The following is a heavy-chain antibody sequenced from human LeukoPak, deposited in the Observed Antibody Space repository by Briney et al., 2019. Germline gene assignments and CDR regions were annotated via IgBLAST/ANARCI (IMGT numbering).Heavy chain of an antibody. D-gene: IGHD1-26*01. J-gene: IGHJ4*02. Sequence: GGSLRLSCAASGFTFSNAWMSWVRQAPGKGLEWVGRIKSKTDGGTTDYAAPVKGRFTISRDDSQNTLYLQMNSLKTEDTAVYYCTTGAPRAYSGSYSNCWGQATMVTVSS. CDR1: GFTFSNAW. CDR2: IKSKTDGGTT. CDR3: TTGAPRAYSGSYSNC. V-gene: IGHV3-15*01.